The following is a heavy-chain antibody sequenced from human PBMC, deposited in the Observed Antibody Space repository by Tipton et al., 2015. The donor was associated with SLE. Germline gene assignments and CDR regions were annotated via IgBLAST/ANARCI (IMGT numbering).Heavy chain of an antibody. CDR2: IYSGGIST. CDR1: GFTFTKYA. J-gene: IGHJ5*02. CDR3: ARAPNWFDP. V-gene: IGHV3-23*03. Sequence: SLRLSCAASGFTFTKYAMTWVRQAPGKGLEWVSVIYSGGISTYYADSVKGRFTISRDTSKSTLYLQMNSLRAEYTAVYYCARAPNWFDPWGQGTLVTVSS.